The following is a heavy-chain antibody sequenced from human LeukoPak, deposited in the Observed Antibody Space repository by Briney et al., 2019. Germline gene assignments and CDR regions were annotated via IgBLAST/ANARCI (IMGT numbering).Heavy chain of an antibody. Sequence: SDTLSLTCAVYGGSFSGSYWSWIRQPPGKGLEGVGEFNHSGSTNYNPPLKSRVTISVDTSKSQFSLKLSSVTGADMALYYCAYVVCYDFWSGYLTVPWGQGTLVTVSS. CDR1: GGSFSGSY. D-gene: IGHD3-3*01. CDR2: FNHSGST. J-gene: IGHJ5*02. V-gene: IGHV4-34*01. CDR3: AYVVCYDFWSGYLTVP.